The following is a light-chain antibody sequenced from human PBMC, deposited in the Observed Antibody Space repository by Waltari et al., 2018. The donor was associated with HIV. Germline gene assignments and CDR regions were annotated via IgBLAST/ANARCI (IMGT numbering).Light chain of an antibody. CDR1: SSDVGASNF. CDR2: EVS. CDR3: SSYTGDNSVL. Sequence: QSALTQPASVSGSPGQSTTISCTGSSSDVGASNFVSWFQQHPGKAPKVLIHEVSNRPSGVSNRFSASKSGNTASLTISGLQAEDEADYYCSSYTGDNSVLFGGGTKLSVV. J-gene: IGLJ3*02. V-gene: IGLV2-14*01.